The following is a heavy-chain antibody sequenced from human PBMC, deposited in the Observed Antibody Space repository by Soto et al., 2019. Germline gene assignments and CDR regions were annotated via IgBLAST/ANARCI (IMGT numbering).Heavy chain of an antibody. CDR3: ARDGYDGSGSPYPAY. CDR1: GGSMSEYF. V-gene: IGHV4-59*01. D-gene: IGHD3-10*01. J-gene: IGHJ4*01. CDR2: IYYLGST. Sequence: SETLSLTCSVSGGSMSEYFWSWIRQSPGKGLEWIGYIYYLGSTDYNPSLKSRVTISVDTSKRQFSLRLTSVTAADTAVYYCARDGYDGSGSPYPAYWGPVXQVTVSS.